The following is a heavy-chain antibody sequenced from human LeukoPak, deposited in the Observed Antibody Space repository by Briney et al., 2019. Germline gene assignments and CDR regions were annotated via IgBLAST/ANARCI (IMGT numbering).Heavy chain of an antibody. J-gene: IGHJ4*02. CDR3: AGQGARTYNMDFDQ. V-gene: IGHV4-61*02. D-gene: IGHD1-1*01. Sequence: PSETLSLTCTVSGGSINSGRYYWSWIRQPAGKGLEWIGRFYSSGSTNYNPSLKSRVTILVDTSKNQFSLKVRSVTAADTAVYYCAGQGARTYNMDFDQWGQGTQVTVSS. CDR2: FYSSGST. CDR1: GGSINSGRYY.